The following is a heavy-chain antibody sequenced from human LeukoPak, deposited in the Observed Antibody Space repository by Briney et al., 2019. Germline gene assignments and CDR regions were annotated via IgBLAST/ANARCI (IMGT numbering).Heavy chain of an antibody. CDR1: GFTFSAYA. Sequence: GGSLRISCEASGFTFSAYAMTWVRQAPGKGLEWVSSIGSDNKPHYSESVKGRFAISRDNSKNTLFLQMNSLRAEDTALYYCAKGLQCGGDCYQFDYWGQGTLVTVSS. V-gene: IGHV3-23*05. CDR2: IGSDNKP. J-gene: IGHJ4*02. CDR3: AKGLQCGGDCYQFDY. D-gene: IGHD2-21*02.